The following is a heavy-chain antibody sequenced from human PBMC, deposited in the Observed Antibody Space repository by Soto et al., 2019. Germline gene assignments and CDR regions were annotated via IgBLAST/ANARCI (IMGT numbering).Heavy chain of an antibody. CDR3: ANDPGQQLILNYAMEV. J-gene: IGHJ6*02. V-gene: IGHV3-30*18. CDR2: VSYDGSPK. Sequence: QVQLVESGGGVVQPGTSLRLSCAPSGFTFNNYGIYWVRQAPGKGLEWVAVVSYDGSPKDYADSVKGRFTISRENAKNMLYLQMNSLRPDDTAVYYCANDPGQQLILNYAMEVWGQGTTVIVSS. CDR1: GFTFNNYG. D-gene: IGHD4-4*01.